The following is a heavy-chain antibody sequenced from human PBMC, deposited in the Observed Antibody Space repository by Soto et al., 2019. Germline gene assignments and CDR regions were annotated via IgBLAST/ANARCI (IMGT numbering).Heavy chain of an antibody. CDR2: ISSNGGST. V-gene: IGHV3-64D*08. CDR3: VKDGVELWLEGLYYFDY. J-gene: IGHJ4*02. Sequence: GGSLRLSCSASGFTFSSYAMHWVRQAPGKGLEYVSAISSNGGSTYYADSVKGRFTISRDNSKNTLYLQMSSLRAEDTAVYYCVKDGVELWLEGLYYFDYWGQGTLVTVSS. CDR1: GFTFSSYA. D-gene: IGHD5-18*01.